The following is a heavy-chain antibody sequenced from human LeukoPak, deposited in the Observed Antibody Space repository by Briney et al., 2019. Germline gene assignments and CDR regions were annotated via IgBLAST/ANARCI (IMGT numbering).Heavy chain of an antibody. D-gene: IGHD3-22*01. CDR1: GFTFSSYA. CDR3: AKGSLMWLLGTA. Sequence: SGGSLRLSRAASGFTFSSYAMSWVRQAPEKGLEWVSAISGSGGSTYYADSVKGRFTISRDNSKNTLYLQMNSLRAEDTAVYYCAKGSLMWLLGTAWGQGTLVTVSS. V-gene: IGHV3-23*01. J-gene: IGHJ4*02. CDR2: ISGSGGST.